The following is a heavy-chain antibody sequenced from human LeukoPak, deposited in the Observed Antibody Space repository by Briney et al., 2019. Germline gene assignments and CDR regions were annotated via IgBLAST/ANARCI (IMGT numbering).Heavy chain of an antibody. CDR2: ISGRGSTI. D-gene: IGHD3-16*02. CDR3: ALNGREVPSGAFDI. CDR1: GFTFSDYY. Sequence: PGGSLRLSCAASGFTFSDYYMTWIRQTPGKGLEWVARISGRGSTIFYADSVKGRFTISRDNAKNTLYLQMNSLRAEDTAVYYCALNGREVPSGAFDIWGQGTMVTVSS. V-gene: IGHV3-11*01. J-gene: IGHJ3*02.